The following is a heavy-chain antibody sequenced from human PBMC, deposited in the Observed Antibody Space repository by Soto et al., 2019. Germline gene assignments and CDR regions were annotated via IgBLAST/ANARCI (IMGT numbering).Heavy chain of an antibody. CDR2: ISHSSTYK. D-gene: IGHD3-9*01. CDR1: GFTFSTYP. CDR3: ARGDEDILTTYYISLFAFDV. V-gene: IGHV3-21*01. Sequence: GGSLRLSCAASGFTFSTYPMSWVRQAPGKGLEWVSWISHSSTYKYYTDSVKGRFTISRDNAKNSLYLQMNSLRAEDTAVYFCARGDEDILTTYYISLFAFDVWGQGTVVTVSS. J-gene: IGHJ3*01.